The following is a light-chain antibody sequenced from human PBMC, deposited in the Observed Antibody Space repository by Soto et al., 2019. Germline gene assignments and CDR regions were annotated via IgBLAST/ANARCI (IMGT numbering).Light chain of an antibody. J-gene: IGKJ4*01. Sequence: EIVLTQSPGTLSLSPGERATLSCRASQSVSSSYLAWYQQKPGQAPRLLIYGASSRATGIPGRFSGSGSGTDFTLTISRLEPEDFAVYYCQQYGSSPQGLTFGGGTKVEIK. CDR2: GAS. CDR3: QQYGSSPQGLT. CDR1: QSVSSSY. V-gene: IGKV3-20*01.